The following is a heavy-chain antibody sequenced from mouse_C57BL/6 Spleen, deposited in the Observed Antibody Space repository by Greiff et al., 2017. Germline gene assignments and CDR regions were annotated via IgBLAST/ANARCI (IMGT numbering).Heavy chain of an antibody. CDR1: GYTFTDYY. Sequence: VQLQQSGPELVKPGASVKISCKASGYTFTDYYMNWVKQSHGKSLEWIGDINPNNGGTSYNQKFKGKATLTVDKSSSTAYMELRSLTSEDSAVYYCARVYYYGSSPLAYWGQGTLVTVSA. D-gene: IGHD1-1*01. V-gene: IGHV1-26*01. CDR3: ARVYYYGSSPLAY. CDR2: INPNNGGT. J-gene: IGHJ3*01.